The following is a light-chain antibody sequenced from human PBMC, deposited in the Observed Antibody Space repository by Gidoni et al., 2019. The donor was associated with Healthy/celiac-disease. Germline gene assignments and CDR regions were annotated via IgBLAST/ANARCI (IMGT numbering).Light chain of an antibody. V-gene: IGLV8-61*01. Sequence: QTVVTQEPSFSVSPGGTVTLTCGLSSGSVSTSYYPSWYQQTPGQAPRTLIYSTNPRSSGVPDRFSGSILGNKAALTITGAQADDESDYYCVLYMGSGISVFGGGTKLTXL. CDR1: SGSVSTSYY. CDR2: STN. CDR3: VLYMGSGISV. J-gene: IGLJ2*01.